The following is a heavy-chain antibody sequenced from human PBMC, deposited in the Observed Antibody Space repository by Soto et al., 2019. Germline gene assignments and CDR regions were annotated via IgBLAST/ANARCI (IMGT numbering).Heavy chain of an antibody. CDR2: INAGNGNT. CDR3: ARGPTAKAIFGVGNWFDP. J-gene: IGHJ5*02. D-gene: IGHD3-3*01. CDR1: GYTFTSYA. Sequence: ASVKVSCKASGYTFTSYAMHWVRQAPGQRLEWMGWINAGNGNTKYSQKFQGRVTITKDTSASTAYMELSSLRSEDTAVYYCARGPTAKAIFGVGNWFDPWGQGTLVTVSS. V-gene: IGHV1-3*01.